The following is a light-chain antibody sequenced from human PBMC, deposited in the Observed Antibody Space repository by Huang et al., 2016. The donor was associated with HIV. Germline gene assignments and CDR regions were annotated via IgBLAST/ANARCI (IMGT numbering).Light chain of an antibody. Sequence: EIVLTPSPATLSLSPGERDTLSCSASQSLSTYLAWYQQKPGQAPRLLIYDAANRATGIPARFSGSGSGTDFTLTISSLEPEDFAVYYCQQRSNWAFGQGTRLEIK. CDR2: DAA. CDR1: QSLSTY. V-gene: IGKV3-11*01. CDR3: QQRSNWA. J-gene: IGKJ5*01.